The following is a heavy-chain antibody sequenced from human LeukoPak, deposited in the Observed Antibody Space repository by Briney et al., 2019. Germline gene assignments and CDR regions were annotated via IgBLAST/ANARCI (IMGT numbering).Heavy chain of an antibody. J-gene: IGHJ4*02. V-gene: IGHV4-30-2*01. CDR2: IYRTGDT. Sequence: SETLSLTCTVSGGSITDNFYWSWIRQPPGKGLEWIGYIYRTGDTYNNPSLGSRVTVSLDVSKNQFSLKLNSVTAADTAVYYCARLIAANPQLDYWGQGTLVTVSS. CDR1: GGSITDNFY. D-gene: IGHD6-25*01. CDR3: ARLIAANPQLDY.